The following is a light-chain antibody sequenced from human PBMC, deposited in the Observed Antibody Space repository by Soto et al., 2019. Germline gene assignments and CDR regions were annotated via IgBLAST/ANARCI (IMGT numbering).Light chain of an antibody. CDR2: GAS. CDR1: QSVSSY. Sequence: TQPPTTLSLSPGERATLSCRASQSVSSYLAWYQQRPGQAPRLLIYGASSGATGIPDRFSGSGSGTDFTLTISRLEPAEFAVYYCAAYASPPRSFAGGIKV. J-gene: IGKJ4*01. V-gene: IGKV3-20*01. CDR3: AAYASPPRS.